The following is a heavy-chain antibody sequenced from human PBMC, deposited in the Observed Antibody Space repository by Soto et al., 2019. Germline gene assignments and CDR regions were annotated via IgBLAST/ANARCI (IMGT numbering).Heavy chain of an antibody. CDR2: TCSGGTT. CDR3: AGRLATAASLDY. V-gene: IGHV3-53*01. CDR1: GLIVSSNC. J-gene: IGHJ4*02. D-gene: IGHD3-16*01. Sequence: EVQLVESGGGLIQPGGSLRLSCAASGLIVSSNCLTWVRQAPGKGLECVSITCSGGTTYYADSVRGRFTISSDNSKNTLYLQRTSLRAEDTAVYYCAGRLATAASLDYWGQGTLVTVSS.